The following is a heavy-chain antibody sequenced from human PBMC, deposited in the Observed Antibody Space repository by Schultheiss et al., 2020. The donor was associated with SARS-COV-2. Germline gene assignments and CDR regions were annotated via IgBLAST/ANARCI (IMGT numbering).Heavy chain of an antibody. D-gene: IGHD4-17*01. CDR3: ARADYDYYYYGMDV. Sequence: SETLSLTCTVSGGSISSYYWSWIRQPAGKGLEWIGRIYTSGSTNYNPSLKSRVTISVDRSKNQFSLKLSSVTAADTAVYYCARADYDYYYYGMDVWGQGTTVTVSS. J-gene: IGHJ6*02. V-gene: IGHV4-4*07. CDR1: GGSISSYY. CDR2: IYTSGST.